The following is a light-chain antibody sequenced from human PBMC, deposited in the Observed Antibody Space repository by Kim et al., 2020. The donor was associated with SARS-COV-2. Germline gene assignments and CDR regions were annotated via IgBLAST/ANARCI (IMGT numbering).Light chain of an antibody. CDR2: DVS. V-gene: IGLV2-11*01. J-gene: IGLJ3*02. Sequence: GQSVTISCTGTSSDVGGYNYVSWYQQHPGKAPKLMIYDVSKWPSGVPDRFSGSKSGNTASLTISGLQAEDEADYYCCSYAGSYTWVFGGGTQLTV. CDR3: CSYAGSYTWV. CDR1: SSDVGGYNY.